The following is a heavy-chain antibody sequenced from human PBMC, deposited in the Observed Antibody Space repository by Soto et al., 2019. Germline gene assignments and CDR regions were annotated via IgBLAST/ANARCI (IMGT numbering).Heavy chain of an antibody. CDR2: IYFSGST. Sequence: SETLSLTRTVSGGSISSYYWSWIRQPPGKGLEWIGYIYFSGSTNYNPSLKSRVTISVDTSKNQFSLKLSSVTAADTAVYYCASDPSGEYCFDYWRQGTLVTVSS. CDR3: ASDPSGEYCFDY. CDR1: GGSISSYY. J-gene: IGHJ4*02. V-gene: IGHV4-59*01. D-gene: IGHD4-17*01.